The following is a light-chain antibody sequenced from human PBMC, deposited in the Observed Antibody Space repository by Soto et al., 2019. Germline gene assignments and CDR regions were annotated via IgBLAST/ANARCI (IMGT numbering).Light chain of an antibody. CDR3: QQYNSYWT. J-gene: IGKJ1*01. Sequence: DIQMTQSPSTLSVSVGDRVTITCRASQSISSWLAWYQQKPGKAPKLLIYKASSLESGVPSRFSGSGAGTEFTRTISSLQPDDFATYYCQQYNSYWTFGQGTKVEIK. CDR2: KAS. CDR1: QSISSW. V-gene: IGKV1-5*03.